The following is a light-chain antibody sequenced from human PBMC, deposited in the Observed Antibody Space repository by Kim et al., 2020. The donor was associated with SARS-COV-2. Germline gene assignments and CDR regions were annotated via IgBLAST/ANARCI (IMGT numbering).Light chain of an antibody. CDR2: DVS. V-gene: IGLV2-14*03. Sequence: GQSITISCTGTSSDVGGYNYVSWYQQHPGKAPKLMIYDVSNRPPGVSNRFSGSKSGNTASLTISGLQAEDEADYYCSSYTSSSTRVFGGGTQLTVL. CDR3: SSYTSSSTRV. CDR1: SSDVGGYNY. J-gene: IGLJ3*02.